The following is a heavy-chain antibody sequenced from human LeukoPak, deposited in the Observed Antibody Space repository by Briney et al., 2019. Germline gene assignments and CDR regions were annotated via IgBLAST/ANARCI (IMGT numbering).Heavy chain of an antibody. CDR1: GFTFSSYA. Sequence: GGSLRLSCAASGFTFSSYAMSWVRQAPGKGLKWVSAISGSGGSTYYADSVKGRFTISRDNSKNTLYLQMNSLRAEDTAVYYCAKDIVVVPAARWGDYWGQGTLVTVSS. V-gene: IGHV3-23*01. CDR2: ISGSGGST. J-gene: IGHJ4*02. D-gene: IGHD2-2*01. CDR3: AKDIVVVPAARWGDY.